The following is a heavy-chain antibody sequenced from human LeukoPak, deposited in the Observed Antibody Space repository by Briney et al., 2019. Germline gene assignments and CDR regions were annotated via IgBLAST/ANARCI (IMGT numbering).Heavy chain of an antibody. J-gene: IGHJ3*02. V-gene: IGHV3-9*01. CDR1: GFTFDDYA. D-gene: IGHD3-10*01. CDR2: ISWNSGSI. CDR3: AKVASRGVISAFDI. Sequence: GGSLRLSCAASGFTFDDYAMHWVRQAPGKGLEWVSGISWNSGSIGYADSVKGRFTISRDNAKNSLYLQMNSLRAEDTALYYCAKVASRGVISAFDIWGQGTMVTVSS.